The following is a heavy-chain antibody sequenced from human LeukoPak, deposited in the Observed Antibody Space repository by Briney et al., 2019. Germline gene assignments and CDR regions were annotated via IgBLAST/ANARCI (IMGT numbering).Heavy chain of an antibody. D-gene: IGHD3-3*01. V-gene: IGHV4-34*01. Sequence: SETLSLTCAVYGGSFSGYYWSWIRQPPGKGLEWIGEINHSGSTNYNPSLKSRVTISVDTAKNQISLKLSSGTATDTAVYVCERGRGFWSGYYLDYWGQGTLVTVSS. CDR2: INHSGST. CDR1: GGSFSGYY. CDR3: ERGRGFWSGYYLDY. J-gene: IGHJ4*02.